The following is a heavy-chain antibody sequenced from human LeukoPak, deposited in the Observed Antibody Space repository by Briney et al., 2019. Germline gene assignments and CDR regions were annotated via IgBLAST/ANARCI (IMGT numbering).Heavy chain of an antibody. CDR3: ARGLNYYDSSGYYTDFDY. Sequence: GGSLGLSCAASGFTFRTYSMNWVRQAPGKGLEWVSSISNSGSDIYYADSVKGRFTISRDNARNSLYLQMNSLRAEDTAVYYCARGLNYYDSSGYYTDFDYWGQGTLVTVSS. D-gene: IGHD3-22*01. V-gene: IGHV3-21*01. CDR2: ISNSGSDI. CDR1: GFTFRTYS. J-gene: IGHJ4*02.